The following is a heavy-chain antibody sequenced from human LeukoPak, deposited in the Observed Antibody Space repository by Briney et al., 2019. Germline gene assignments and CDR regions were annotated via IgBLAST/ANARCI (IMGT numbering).Heavy chain of an antibody. V-gene: IGHV3-11*05. CDR1: GFIFSDYY. CDR2: ISSSRSYT. Sequence: GGSLRLSCAASGFIFSDYYMTWIRQAPGKGLEWVSDISSSRSYTNYADSVKGRFTISRDNSKNTLYLQMNSLGAEDAAVYYCAKDLDLEHDYWGQGTLVTVSS. D-gene: IGHD3-3*01. CDR3: AKDLDLEHDY. J-gene: IGHJ4*02.